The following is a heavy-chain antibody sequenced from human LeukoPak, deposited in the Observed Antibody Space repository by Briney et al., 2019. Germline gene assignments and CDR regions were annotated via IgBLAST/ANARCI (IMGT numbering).Heavy chain of an antibody. J-gene: IGHJ4*02. CDR1: GFTFTNYG. D-gene: IGHD2-2*01. CDR2: IWYDGSKT. V-gene: IGHV3-33*01. CDR3: ARDDCSTTPCYAY. Sequence: GRSLGLSCTTSGFTFTNYGINWVRQAPGPGLEWVAAIWYDGSKTSYTDSVKGRFTVSRDISKNTVYLQMNGLKAEDTAVYYCARDDCSTTPCYAYWGQGTLVTVSS.